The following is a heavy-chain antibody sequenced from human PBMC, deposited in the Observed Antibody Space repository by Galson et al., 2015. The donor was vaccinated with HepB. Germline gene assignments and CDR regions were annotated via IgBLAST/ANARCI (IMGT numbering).Heavy chain of an antibody. V-gene: IGHV4-59*01. CDR1: GGSISSYY. CDR2: IYYSGST. Sequence: SETLSLTCTVSGGSISSYYWSWIRQPPGKGLEWIGYIYYSGSTNYNPSLKSRVTISVDTSKNQFSLKLSSVTAADTAVYYCASGLPSSGWALDYWGQGTLVTVSS. J-gene: IGHJ4*02. D-gene: IGHD6-19*01. CDR3: ASGLPSSGWALDY.